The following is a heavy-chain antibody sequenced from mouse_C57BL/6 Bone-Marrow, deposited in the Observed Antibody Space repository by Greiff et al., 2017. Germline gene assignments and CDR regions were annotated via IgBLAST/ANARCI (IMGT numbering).Heavy chain of an antibody. CDR3: ARGDYDAMDY. Sequence: QVQLKESGAELVRPGTSVKVSCKASGYAFTNYLIEWVKQRPGQGLEWIGVINPGSGGTNYNEKFKGKATLTADKSSSTAYMKLSSLTSEDSAVYFCARGDYDAMDYWGQGTSVTVSS. CDR1: GYAFTNYL. CDR2: INPGSGGT. V-gene: IGHV1-54*01. J-gene: IGHJ4*01. D-gene: IGHD1-1*02.